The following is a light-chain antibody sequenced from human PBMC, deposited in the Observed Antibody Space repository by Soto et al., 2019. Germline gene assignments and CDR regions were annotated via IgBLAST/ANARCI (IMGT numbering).Light chain of an antibody. V-gene: IGLV1-51*01. J-gene: IGLJ2*01. CDR1: SSNIGNNY. CDR2: DNN. Sequence: QSVLTQPPSVSAAPGQKVTISCSGSSSNIGNNYVSWYQQLPGTAPKLLMYDNNNRPSGIPDRLSGAKYRTAATLGITGLQTGDEADYYCGTWDSSLSAGVFGGGTKLTVL. CDR3: GTWDSSLSAGV.